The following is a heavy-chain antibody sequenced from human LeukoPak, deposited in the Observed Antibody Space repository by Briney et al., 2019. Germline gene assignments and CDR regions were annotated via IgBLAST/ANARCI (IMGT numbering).Heavy chain of an antibody. CDR3: ALAGPAAPFDY. D-gene: IGHD2-2*01. CDR2: ISRSSNTI. J-gene: IGHJ4*02. CDR1: GFTFSSNS. Sequence: GGTLRLSCAASGFTFSSNSMNWVRQAPGKGLEWVSYISRSSNTIYYADSVKGRFTLSRDNAKNSLYPQMNSLRVEDTAVYYCALAGPAAPFDYWGQGTLVIVSS. V-gene: IGHV3-48*01.